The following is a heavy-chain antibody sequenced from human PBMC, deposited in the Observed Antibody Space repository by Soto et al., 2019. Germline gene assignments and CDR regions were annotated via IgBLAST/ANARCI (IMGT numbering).Heavy chain of an antibody. CDR2: INHSGST. CDR1: GGSFSGYY. D-gene: IGHD1-1*01. CDR3: ARGEGDGYNWSYYYYGMDV. J-gene: IGHJ6*02. Sequence: QVQLQQWGAGLLKPSETLSLTCAVYGGSFSGYYWSWIRQPPGKGLEWIGEINHSGSTNYNPSLKCRVTISVDTSKNQFSLKLSSVTAADTAVYYCARGEGDGYNWSYYYYGMDVWGQGTTVTVSS. V-gene: IGHV4-34*01.